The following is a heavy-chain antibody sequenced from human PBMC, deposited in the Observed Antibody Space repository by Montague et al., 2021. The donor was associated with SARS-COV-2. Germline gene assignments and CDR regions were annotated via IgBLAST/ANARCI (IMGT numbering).Heavy chain of an antibody. V-gene: IGHV3-30*04. J-gene: IGHJ4*02. CDR3: ARDNYDYVWGSYRYIY. D-gene: IGHD3-16*02. CDR2: ISYDGSNK. CDR1: GFTFSSYA. Sequence: SLRLSCAASGFTFSSYAMHWVRQAPGKGLEWVAVISYDGSNKYYADSVKGRFTISRDNSQNTLYLQMNRLRAEDTAVYYCARDNYDYVWGSYRYIYWGQGTLVTVSS.